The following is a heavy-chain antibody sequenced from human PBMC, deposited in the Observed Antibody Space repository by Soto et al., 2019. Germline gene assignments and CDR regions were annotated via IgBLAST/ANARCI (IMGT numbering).Heavy chain of an antibody. V-gene: IGHV3-30*18. Sequence: CLRLSCAASGFTFSSYGMHWVRQAPGKGLEWVAVISYDGSNKYYADSVKGRFTISRDNSKNTLYLQMNSLRAEDTAVYYCEQAVGATTRSNYWGQGTLVTVSS. CDR3: EQAVGATTRSNY. J-gene: IGHJ4*02. D-gene: IGHD1-26*01. CDR1: GFTFSSYG. CDR2: ISYDGSNK.